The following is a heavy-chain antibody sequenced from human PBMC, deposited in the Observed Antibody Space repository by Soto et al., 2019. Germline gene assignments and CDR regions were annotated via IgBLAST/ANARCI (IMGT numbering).Heavy chain of an antibody. CDR2: ISSSSSYI. J-gene: IGHJ4*02. CDR1: GFTFSSYS. D-gene: IGHD6-19*01. V-gene: IGHV3-21*01. CDR3: ARDGSRRAVAGTDFDY. Sequence: EVQLVESGGGLVKPGGSLRLSCAASGFTFSSYSMNWVRQAPGKGLEWVSFISSSSSYIYYADSVKGRFTISRDNAKNSLYLQMNSLRAEDTAVYYCARDGSRRAVAGTDFDYWGQGTLVTVSS.